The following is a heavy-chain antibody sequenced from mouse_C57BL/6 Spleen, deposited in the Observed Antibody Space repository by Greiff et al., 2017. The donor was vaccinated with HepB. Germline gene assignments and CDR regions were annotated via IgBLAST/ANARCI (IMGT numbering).Heavy chain of an antibody. CDR1: GYAFSSSW. V-gene: IGHV1-82*01. D-gene: IGHD3-1*01. J-gene: IGHJ4*01. Sequence: VQLQQSGPELVKPGASVKISCKASGYAFSSSWMNWVKQRPGKGLEWIGRIYPGDGDTNYNGKFKGKATLTADKSSSTAYMELSSLTSEDSAVYLCARSGYYAMDYWGQGTSVTVSS. CDR3: ARSGYYAMDY. CDR2: IYPGDGDT.